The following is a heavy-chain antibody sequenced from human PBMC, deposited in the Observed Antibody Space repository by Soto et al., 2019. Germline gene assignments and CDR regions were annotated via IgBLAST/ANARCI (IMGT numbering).Heavy chain of an antibody. J-gene: IGHJ4*02. CDR2: IKQDGSEK. V-gene: IGHV3-7*03. D-gene: IGHD3-22*01. CDR3: ASWTYYYDSSGARVFDY. CDR1: GFTFSSYW. Sequence: PGGSLRLSCAASGFTFSSYWMSWVRRAPGKGLEWVANIKQDGSEKYYVDSVKGRFTISRDNAKNSLYLQMDSLRAEDTAVYYCASWTYYYDSSGARVFDYCGQGGLVTVSS.